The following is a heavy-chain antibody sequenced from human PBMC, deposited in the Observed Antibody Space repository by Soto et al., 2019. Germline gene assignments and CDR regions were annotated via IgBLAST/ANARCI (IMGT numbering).Heavy chain of an antibody. CDR2: VYHTGNA. CDR1: GGSITTAGYS. D-gene: IGHD3-3*02. Sequence: SQSLSLTCIVCGGSITTAGYSWSWIRQPPGKALEWIGYVYHTGNAYPKPSLKSRVTISLDRSKNQFSLKMTSVTAAHTALYYCASSTFYYYGLDVWGQETTVTASS. J-gene: IGHJ6*02. CDR3: ASSTFYYYGLDV. V-gene: IGHV4-30-2*01.